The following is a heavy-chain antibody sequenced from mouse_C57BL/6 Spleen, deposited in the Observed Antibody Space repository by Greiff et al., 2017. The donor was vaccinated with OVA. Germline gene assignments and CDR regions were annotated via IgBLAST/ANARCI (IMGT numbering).Heavy chain of an antibody. CDR2: IRSKSNNYAT. J-gene: IGHJ1*03. CDR1: GFSFNTYA. V-gene: IGHV10-1*01. Sequence: EVMLVASGGGLVQPKGSLKLSCAASGFSFNTYAMNWFRQAPGTGLEWVARIRSKSNNYATYYADSVTDSFTISRDDSESMLYLQMNNLKTDDTAMYYCVRQYSNYGYFDVWGTGTTVTVSS. D-gene: IGHD2-5*01. CDR3: VRQYSNYGYFDV.